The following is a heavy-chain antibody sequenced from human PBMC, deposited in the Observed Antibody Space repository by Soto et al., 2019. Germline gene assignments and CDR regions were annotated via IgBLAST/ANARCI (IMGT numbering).Heavy chain of an antibody. D-gene: IGHD7-27*01. V-gene: IGHV5-10-1*01. CDR2: IDPGDSYT. CDR1: GDIFTSYW. J-gene: IGHJ6*02. CDR3: ARQMGNYYYYGLDV. Sequence: GEPLKISCEGAGDIFTSYWISWVRQMPGKGLEWLGRIDPGDSYTNYSPSLQGHVTISADKSITTAYLQWSSLEASDTAIYYCARQMGNYYYYGLDVWGQGTTVTVPS.